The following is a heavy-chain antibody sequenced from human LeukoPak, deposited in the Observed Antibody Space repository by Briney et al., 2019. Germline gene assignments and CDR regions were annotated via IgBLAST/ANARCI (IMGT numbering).Heavy chain of an antibody. J-gene: IGHJ4*02. CDR2: IYPGDSDT. Sequence: GESLKISCKVSGYSFTNYWIAWVRQMPGKGLEWMGIIYPGDSDTRYSPSFQGQVTISADKSISTAYLQWSSLKASDTAMYYCARRGYYDSSGYYNFDYWGQGTLVTVSS. D-gene: IGHD3-22*01. CDR3: ARRGYYDSSGYYNFDY. V-gene: IGHV5-51*01. CDR1: GYSFTNYW.